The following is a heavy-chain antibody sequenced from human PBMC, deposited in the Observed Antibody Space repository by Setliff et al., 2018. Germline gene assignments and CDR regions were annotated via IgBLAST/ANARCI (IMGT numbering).Heavy chain of an antibody. J-gene: IGHJ6*02. CDR3: ARGRGYCSSTSCSTYYYYGMDV. D-gene: IGHD2-2*01. CDR2: IYIGGSA. Sequence: SETLSLTCTVSGGSISSYYWSWIRQPAGKGLEWIGHIYIGGSANYNPSLKSRVTMSIDTSKNQFSLKLSSVTAADAAVYYCARGRGYCSSTSCSTYYYYGMDVWGQGTTVTVSS. CDR1: GGSISSYY. V-gene: IGHV4-4*07.